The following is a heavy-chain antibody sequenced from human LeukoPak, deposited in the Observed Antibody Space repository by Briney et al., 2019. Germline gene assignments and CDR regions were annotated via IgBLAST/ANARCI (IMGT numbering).Heavy chain of an antibody. CDR3: ATDRIINTMIVLDY. D-gene: IGHD3-22*01. J-gene: IGHJ4*02. CDR1: GYTFTSYD. Sequence: ASVKVSCKASGYTFTSYDINWVRQATGQGLEWMGWMNPNSGNTGYAQKFQGRVTMTRNTSISTAYMELSSLRSEDTAVYYCATDRIINTMIVLDYWGQGTLVTVSS. CDR2: MNPNSGNT. V-gene: IGHV1-8*01.